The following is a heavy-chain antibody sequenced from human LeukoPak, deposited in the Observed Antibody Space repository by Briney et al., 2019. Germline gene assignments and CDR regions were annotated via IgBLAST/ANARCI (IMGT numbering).Heavy chain of an antibody. CDR1: GGTFSSYA. V-gene: IGHV1-69*13. CDR2: IIPIFGTA. J-gene: IGHJ5*02. CDR3: ARELYYDLVVPEYNWFDP. Sequence: VKVSCKASGGTFSSYAISWVRQAPGQGLEWMGGIIPIFGTANYAQKFQGRVTITADESTSTAYMELSSLRSEDTAVYYCARELYYDLVVPEYNWFDPWGQGTLVTVSS. D-gene: IGHD3-3*01.